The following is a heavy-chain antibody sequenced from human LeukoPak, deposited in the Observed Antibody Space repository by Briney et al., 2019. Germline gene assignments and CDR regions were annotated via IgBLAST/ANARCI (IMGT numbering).Heavy chain of an antibody. CDR2: ISWNSGSI. V-gene: IGHV3-9*01. J-gene: IGHJ4*02. CDR1: GFTFDDYA. CDR3: AKSSNFDY. D-gene: IGHD6-6*01. Sequence: GRSLRLSCAASGFTFDDYAMHWVRQAPGKGLEWVSGISWNSGSIGYADSAKGRFTISRDNAKNSLYLQMNSLRAEDTALYYCAKSSNFDYWGQGTLVTVSS.